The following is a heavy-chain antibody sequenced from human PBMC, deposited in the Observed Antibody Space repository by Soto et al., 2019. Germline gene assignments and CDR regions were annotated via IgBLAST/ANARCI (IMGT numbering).Heavy chain of an antibody. V-gene: IGHV3-30*03. CDR3: AREVGGGGDVYDCGSCPYYYYYYMDV. J-gene: IGHJ6*03. CDR1: GFTFSSYG. Sequence: GGSLRLSCAASGFTFSSYGMHWVRQAPGKGLEWVAVISYDGSNKYYADSVKGRFTISRDNSKNTLYLQMNSLRAEDTAVYYCAREVGGGGDVYDCGSCPYYYYYYMDVWGKGTTVTVSS. D-gene: IGHD3-16*01. CDR2: ISYDGSNK.